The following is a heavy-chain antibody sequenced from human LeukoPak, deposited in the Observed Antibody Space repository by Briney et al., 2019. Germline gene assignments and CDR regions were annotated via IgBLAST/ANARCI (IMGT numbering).Heavy chain of an antibody. CDR1: GYTFTGYY. V-gene: IGHV1-2*02. Sequence: ASVKVSCKASGYTFTGYYMHWVRQAPGQGREWMGWINPNSGGTNYAKKFQGRVTMTRDTSISTAYMELSRLRSDDTAVYYCARDRGTYYYDSSGYYDYWGQGTLVTVSS. J-gene: IGHJ4*02. D-gene: IGHD3-22*01. CDR3: ARDRGTYYYDSSGYYDY. CDR2: INPNSGGT.